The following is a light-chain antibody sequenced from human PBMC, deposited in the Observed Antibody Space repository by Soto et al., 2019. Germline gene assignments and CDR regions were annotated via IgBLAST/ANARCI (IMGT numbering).Light chain of an antibody. CDR3: QQYYNWPRT. V-gene: IGKV3-15*01. CDR1: QSISSN. J-gene: IGKJ1*01. Sequence: TVMTQSPANLSLLPGETATLSCRASQSISSNLAWYQQKPGQAHRILTYGASTRATGIKARFSGSGSGTEFTLTISSLQPEDFAVYYCQQYYNWPRTLGKGTKVDIK. CDR2: GAS.